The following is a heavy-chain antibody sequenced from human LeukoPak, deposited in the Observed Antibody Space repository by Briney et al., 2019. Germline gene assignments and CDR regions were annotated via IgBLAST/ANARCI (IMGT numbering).Heavy chain of an antibody. D-gene: IGHD5-18*01. CDR1: GVSISSSSYY. CDR2: VYFSRTTS. CDR3: VEGGKKQPWLPVPRYYFIS. Sequence: SETLSLTCIVSGVSISSSSYYWGWIRQSPGKGLEWIGSVYFSRTTSYYNPSLKSRVTISVDTSKNRFSLKLDSVNAGDTAVYYCVEGGKKQPWLPVPRYYFISWGQGTLVTVSA. V-gene: IGHV4-39*01. J-gene: IGHJ4*02.